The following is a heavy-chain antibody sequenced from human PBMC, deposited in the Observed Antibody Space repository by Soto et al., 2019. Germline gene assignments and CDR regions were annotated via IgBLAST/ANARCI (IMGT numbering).Heavy chain of an antibody. V-gene: IGHV4-34*01. D-gene: IGHD1-1*01. J-gene: IGHJ4*02. Sequence: SETLSLTCTVSGGSFSGYFWTWIRQPPGKGPEWLAEINHSGTTNYNPSVESRVSMSVDTSKNQFSLRLYSVTAADTAVYYCVRGPYNYNSRYFDYWGQGTLVTVSS. CDR3: VRGPYNYNSRYFDY. CDR2: INHSGTT. CDR1: GGSFSGYF.